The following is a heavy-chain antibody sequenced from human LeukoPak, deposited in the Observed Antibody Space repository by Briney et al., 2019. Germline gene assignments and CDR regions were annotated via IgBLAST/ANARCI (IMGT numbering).Heavy chain of an antibody. CDR1: GFTFSSYS. Sequence: PGGSLRLSCAASGFTFSSYSMNWVRQAPGKGLECVSSISSSSSYIYYADSVKGRFTISRDNAKNSLYLQMNSLRAEDTAVYYCAREGTRSRGAFDIWGQGTMVTVSS. CDR2: ISSSSSYI. CDR3: AREGTRSRGAFDI. J-gene: IGHJ3*02. V-gene: IGHV3-21*01. D-gene: IGHD3-10*01.